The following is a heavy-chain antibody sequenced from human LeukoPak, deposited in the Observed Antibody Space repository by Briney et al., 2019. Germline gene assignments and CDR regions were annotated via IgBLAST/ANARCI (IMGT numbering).Heavy chain of an antibody. V-gene: IGHV3-15*01. Sequence: SGGSLRLSCAASGFTFSNAWMSWVRQAPGKGLEWVGRVKSKTDGETTDYAAPVRGRFTISRDDSKNTLYLQMNSLKTEDTAVYYCTTVGRSSYYYYMDVWGKGTTVTVPS. D-gene: IGHD1-26*01. CDR2: VKSKTDGETT. CDR3: TTVGRSSYYYYMDV. CDR1: GFTFSNAW. J-gene: IGHJ6*03.